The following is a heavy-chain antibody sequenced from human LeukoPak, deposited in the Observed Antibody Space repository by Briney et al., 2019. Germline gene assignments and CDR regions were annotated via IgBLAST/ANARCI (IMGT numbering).Heavy chain of an antibody. CDR3: VRDISGYYFDY. Sequence: GGSLRLSCAASGSTFSDYHMTWIRQAPGKGLEWVSYISGSSIYTRYADSVKGRFTISRDNAKDSLYLQMNSLRAEDTALYYCVRDISGYYFDYWGQGTLVTVSS. D-gene: IGHD3-22*01. CDR1: GSTFSDYH. V-gene: IGHV3-11*05. J-gene: IGHJ4*02. CDR2: ISGSSIYT.